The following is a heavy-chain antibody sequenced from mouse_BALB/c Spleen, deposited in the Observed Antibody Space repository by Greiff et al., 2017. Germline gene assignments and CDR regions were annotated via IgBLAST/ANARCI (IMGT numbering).Heavy chain of an antibody. CDR3: ARDYGFPYYAMDY. J-gene: IGHJ4*01. D-gene: IGHD1-1*01. CDR2: IYPGDGDT. V-gene: IGHV1-80*01. CDR1: GYAFSSYW. Sequence: QVQLQQSGAELVRPGSSVKISCKASGYAFSSYWMNWVKQRPGQGLEWIGQIYPGDGDTNYNGKFKGKATLTADKSSSTAYMQLSSLTSEDSAVYFCARDYGFPYYAMDYWGQGTSVTVSS.